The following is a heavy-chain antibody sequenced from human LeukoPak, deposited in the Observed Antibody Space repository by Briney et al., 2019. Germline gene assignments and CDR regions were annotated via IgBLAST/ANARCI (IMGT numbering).Heavy chain of an antibody. J-gene: IGHJ6*02. Sequence: SGGSLRLSCAASGFTFSSYAMSWVRQAPGKGLEWVSAISGSGGSTYYADSVKGRFTISRDNSKNTLYLQMNSLRAEDTAVYYCARYFWSGYYAYYYYYGMDVWGQGTTVTVSS. CDR3: ARYFWSGYYAYYYYYGMDV. V-gene: IGHV3-23*01. CDR2: ISGSGGST. D-gene: IGHD3-3*01. CDR1: GFTFSSYA.